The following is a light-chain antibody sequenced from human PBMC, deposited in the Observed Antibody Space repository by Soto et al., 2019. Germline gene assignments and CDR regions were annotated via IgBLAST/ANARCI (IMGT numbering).Light chain of an antibody. V-gene: IGLV1-40*01. J-gene: IGLJ1*01. Sequence: QSVLTQAPSVSGAPGQRVTISCTGSSSNIGAGYDVHWYQQLPGTAPKLLIYGNSNRPSGVPDRFSGSKSGTSASLAITGRQSEDEADYYCQSYDSSLSGYVFGTGTKVTVL. CDR1: SSNIGAGYD. CDR3: QSYDSSLSGYV. CDR2: GNS.